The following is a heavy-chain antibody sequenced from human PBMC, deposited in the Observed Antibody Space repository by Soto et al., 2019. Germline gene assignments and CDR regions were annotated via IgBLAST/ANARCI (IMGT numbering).Heavy chain of an antibody. J-gene: IGHJ5*02. CDR3: ARNNYQLLHSRGWFDP. V-gene: IGHV4-34*01. CDR1: GGSFSGYY. D-gene: IGHD2-2*01. Sequence: SETLSLTCAVYGGSFSGYYWSWIRQPPGKGLEWIGEINHSGSTNYNPSLKSRVTISVDTSKNQFSLKLSSVTAADTAVYYCARNNYQLLHSRGWFDPWGQGTLVTAPQ. CDR2: INHSGST.